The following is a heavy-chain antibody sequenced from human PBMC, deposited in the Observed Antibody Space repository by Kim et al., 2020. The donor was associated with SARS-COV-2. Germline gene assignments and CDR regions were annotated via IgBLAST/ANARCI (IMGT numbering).Heavy chain of an antibody. D-gene: IGHD3-3*01. Sequence: SGPTLVNPTQTLTLTCTFSGFSLSTNGVGVGWIRQPPGKPLEWLALIYWNDEKRYSPSLTNRLTITKDTSKNQVVLTMTNMDPVDTGTYYCAHRPPRTAFGVLVPTRRNWFDSWGQGTLVIVSS. CDR2: IYWNDEK. V-gene: IGHV2-5*01. CDR1: GFSLSTNGVG. CDR3: AHRPPRTAFGVLVPTRRNWFDS. J-gene: IGHJ5*01.